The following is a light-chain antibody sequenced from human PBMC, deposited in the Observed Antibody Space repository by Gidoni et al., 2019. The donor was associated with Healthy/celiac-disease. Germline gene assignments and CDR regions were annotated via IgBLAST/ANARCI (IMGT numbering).Light chain of an antibody. V-gene: IGKV3-15*01. J-gene: IGKJ4*01. CDR2: GAS. CDR1: QSVSSS. Sequence: EIVMTQSPATLSVSPGERATLSCRASQSVSSSFAWYQQKPGQAPRLLIYGASTRATGSPARFSGSGSGTELTLTISSLQSEDFAVYYCQQYNNWPLTFGGGTKVEIK. CDR3: QQYNNWPLT.